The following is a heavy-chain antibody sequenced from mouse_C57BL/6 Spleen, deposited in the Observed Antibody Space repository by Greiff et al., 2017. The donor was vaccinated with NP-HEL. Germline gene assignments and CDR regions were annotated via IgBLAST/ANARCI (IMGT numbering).Heavy chain of an antibody. Sequence: QVQLQQPGTELVKPGASVKLSCKASGYTFTSYWMHWVKQRPGQGLEWIGNISPSNGGPNYTEKFKSKATLTVYKSSSTAYIQLSILTSEDSAVYYCARTAFAYWGQGTLVTVSA. CDR1: GYTFTSYW. CDR3: ARTAFAY. J-gene: IGHJ3*01. V-gene: IGHV1-53*01. CDR2: ISPSNGGP.